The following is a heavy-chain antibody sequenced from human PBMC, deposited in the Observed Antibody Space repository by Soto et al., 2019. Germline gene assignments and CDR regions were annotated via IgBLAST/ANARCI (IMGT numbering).Heavy chain of an antibody. CDR2: ISAGGST. V-gene: IGHV3-23*01. Sequence: XGSLRLTCTASGFTFSDYAMSWVRQPPGKGLEWVSVISAGGSTYYADSVKGRFTVSRANSKNTLYLQMNSLRAEDTAVYYCANVPIWCSSTSCYTEGFDYWGQGTLVTVSS. J-gene: IGHJ4*02. CDR1: GFTFSDYA. D-gene: IGHD2-2*02. CDR3: ANVPIWCSSTSCYTEGFDY.